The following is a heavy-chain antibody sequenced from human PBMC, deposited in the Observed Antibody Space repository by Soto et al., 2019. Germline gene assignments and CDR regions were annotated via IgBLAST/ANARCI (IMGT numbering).Heavy chain of an antibody. D-gene: IGHD6-19*01. CDR2: ISGSGGTT. Sequence: EVQLLESGGGLVQPGGSLRLSCAASGFTFSSYAMSWVRQAPGKGLEWVSAISGSGGTTYYADSVKGRFTFSRDNSKKPLYLQMNSLSAEDTAVYYCAKTANGWFRAFDIWGQWTMVTVSS. CDR1: GFTFSSYA. J-gene: IGHJ3*02. CDR3: AKTANGWFRAFDI. V-gene: IGHV3-23*01.